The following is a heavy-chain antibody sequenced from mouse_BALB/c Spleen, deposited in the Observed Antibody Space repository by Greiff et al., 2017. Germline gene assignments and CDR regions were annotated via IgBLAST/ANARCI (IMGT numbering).Heavy chain of an antibody. D-gene: IGHD1-1*01. V-gene: IGHV5-4*02. J-gene: IGHJ4*01. CDR1: GFTFSDYY. CDR2: ISDGGSYT. Sequence: DVKLVESGGGLVKPGGSLKLSCAASGFTFSDYYMYWVRQTPEKRLEWVATISDGGSYTYYPDSVKGRFTISRDNAKNNLYLQMSSLKSEDTAMYYCAREGFITTVVATRDYAMDYWGQGTSVTVSS. CDR3: AREGFITTVVATRDYAMDY.